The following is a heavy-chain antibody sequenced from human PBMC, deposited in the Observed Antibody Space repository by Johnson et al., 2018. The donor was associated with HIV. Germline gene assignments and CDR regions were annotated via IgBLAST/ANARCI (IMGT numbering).Heavy chain of an antibody. CDR2: ISGDGSSS. V-gene: IGHV3-74*02. D-gene: IGHD7-27*01. CDR1: GFTLSTFW. Sequence: VQLVESGGALVQPGGSLRLSCEVSGFTLSTFWMHWVRQVPGKGLMWVSRISGDGSSSSYADSVKGRFTISRDNAKNTLYLQLNSLRVEDTAVYYCAPLGDAFDIWGQGTMVTVSS. J-gene: IGHJ3*02. CDR3: APLGDAFDI.